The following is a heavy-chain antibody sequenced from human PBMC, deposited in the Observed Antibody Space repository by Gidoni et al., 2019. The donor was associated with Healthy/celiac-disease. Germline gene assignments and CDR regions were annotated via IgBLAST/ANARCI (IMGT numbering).Heavy chain of an antibody. CDR3: AKYGSGSYYWEFDY. CDR1: GFPFSSYA. J-gene: IGHJ4*02. CDR2: TSGSGGST. Sequence: EVQLLESGGGLVQPGGSLSLSCAASGFPFSSYAMSWVRQAPGKGLEWVSATSGSGGSTYYADSVKGRFTISRDNSKNTLYLQMNSLRAEDTAVYYCAKYGSGSYYWEFDYWGQGTLVTVSS. V-gene: IGHV3-23*01. D-gene: IGHD3-10*01.